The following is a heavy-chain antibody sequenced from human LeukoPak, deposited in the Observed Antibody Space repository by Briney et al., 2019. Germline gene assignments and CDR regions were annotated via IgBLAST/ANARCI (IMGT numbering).Heavy chain of an antibody. CDR1: GGSFSGYY. V-gene: IGHV4-34*01. CDR3: AGPRYYDFWSAAVNAFDI. CDR2: INHSGST. Sequence: SETLSLTCAVYGGSFSGYYWSWIRQPPGKGLEWIGEINHSGSTNYNPSLKSRVTILVDTSKNQFSLKLSSVTAADTAVYYCAGPRYYDFWSAAVNAFDIWGQGTMVTVSS. J-gene: IGHJ3*02. D-gene: IGHD3-3*01.